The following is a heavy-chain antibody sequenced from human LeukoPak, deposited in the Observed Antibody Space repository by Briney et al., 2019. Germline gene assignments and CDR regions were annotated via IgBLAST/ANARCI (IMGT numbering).Heavy chain of an antibody. V-gene: IGHV4-30-4*01. Sequence: SQTLSLTCTVSGGSISSGDYYWSWLRQPPGKGLEWIGYIYYSGSTYYNPSLKSRVTISVDTSKNQFSLKLSSVTAADTAIYYCARENPSGYYNRPIDYWGQGTLVTVSS. J-gene: IGHJ4*02. CDR3: ARENPSGYYNRPIDY. D-gene: IGHD3-22*01. CDR2: IYYSGST. CDR1: GGSISSGDYY.